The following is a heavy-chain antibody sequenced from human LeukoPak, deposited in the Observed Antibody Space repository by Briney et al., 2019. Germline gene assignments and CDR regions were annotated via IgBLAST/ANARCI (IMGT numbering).Heavy chain of an antibody. J-gene: IGHJ4*02. CDR1: GYTFTGYY. CDR2: INPNSGGT. CDR3: ARGGVDTAMVKGPFDY. Sequence: GASVKVSCKASGYTFTGYYMHWVRQAPGQGLEWMGWINPNSGGTNYAQKFQGWATMTRDTSISTAYMELSRLRSDDTAVYYCARGGVDTAMVKGPFDYWGQGTLVTVSS. D-gene: IGHD5-18*01. V-gene: IGHV1-2*04.